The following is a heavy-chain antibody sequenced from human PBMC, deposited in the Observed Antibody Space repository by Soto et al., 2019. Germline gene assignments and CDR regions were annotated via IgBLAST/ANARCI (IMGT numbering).Heavy chain of an antibody. J-gene: IGHJ2*01. D-gene: IGHD2-15*01. CDR1: GGSISSGGYS. CDR2: IYHSGST. V-gene: IGHV4-30-2*01. Sequence: QLQLQESGSGLVKPSQTLSLTCAVSGGSISSGGYSWSWIRQPPGKGLEWIGDIYHSGSTYYNPSLKSRVTISVDRSKNQFSLKLSYVTAADAAVYYCLRDLRGGYCDLWGRGSLVTVS. CDR3: LRDLRGGYCDL.